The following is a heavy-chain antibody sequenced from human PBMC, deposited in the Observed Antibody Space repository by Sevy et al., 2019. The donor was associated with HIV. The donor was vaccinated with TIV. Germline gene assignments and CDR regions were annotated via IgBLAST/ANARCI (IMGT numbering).Heavy chain of an antibody. Sequence: GGSLRLSCAASGFTFSSYSMNWVRQAPGKGLEWVSSISSSSSYIYYADSVKGRFTISRDNAKNSLYLQMNSLRAEDTAVYYCARDSTIRGYYDFWSSYPDYYYYYGMDVWGQGTTVTVSS. V-gene: IGHV3-21*01. J-gene: IGHJ6*02. CDR1: GFTFSSYS. CDR3: ARDSTIRGYYDFWSSYPDYYYYYGMDV. D-gene: IGHD3-3*01. CDR2: ISSSSSYI.